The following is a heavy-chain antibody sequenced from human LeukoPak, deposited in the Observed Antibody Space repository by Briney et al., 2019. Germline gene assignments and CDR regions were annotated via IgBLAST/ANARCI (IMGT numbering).Heavy chain of an antibody. D-gene: IGHD2-15*01. CDR1: GYTFTSYY. CDR2: INPSGGST. J-gene: IGHJ6*02. CDR3: ARRMVVAAPDYYCGMDV. Sequence: ASVKVSCKASGYTFTSYYMHWVPQAPGQGLEWMGIINPSGGSTSYAQKFQGRVTMTRDTSTSTVYMELSSLRSEDTAVYYCARRMVVAAPDYYCGMDVWGQGTTVTVSS. V-gene: IGHV1-46*01.